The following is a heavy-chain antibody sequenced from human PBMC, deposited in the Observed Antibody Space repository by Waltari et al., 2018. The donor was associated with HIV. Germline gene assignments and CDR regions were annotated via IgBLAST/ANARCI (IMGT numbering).Heavy chain of an antibody. D-gene: IGHD3-9*01. CDR1: GYTFTTYT. Sequence: QVQLVQSGAEVKNPGASVKVSCKASGYTFTTYTLHWVRQAHGQRLEWMGWINAGNGNTKYSQNFQDRVTFTRDTSASTAYMELSSLRSEDTALYYCARTYDILTGFGWFDPWGQGTLVTVSS. V-gene: IGHV1-3*01. CDR2: INAGNGNT. CDR3: ARTYDILTGFGWFDP. J-gene: IGHJ5*02.